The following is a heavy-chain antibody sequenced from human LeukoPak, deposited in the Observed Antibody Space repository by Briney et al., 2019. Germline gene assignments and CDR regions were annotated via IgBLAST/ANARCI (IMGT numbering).Heavy chain of an antibody. J-gene: IGHJ4*02. Sequence: PGGSLRLSCAASEFTFSIYAMSWVRQAPGKGLEWVSSITSAGESTYYAGSVKGRFTISRDNSRNTLYLQMNSLRVEDTAIYYCARDRPNYYGTNGHYYRRDGDYWGQGTQVTVSS. CDR1: EFTFSIYA. V-gene: IGHV3-23*01. D-gene: IGHD3-22*01. CDR3: ARDRPNYYGTNGHYYRRDGDY. CDR2: ITSAGEST.